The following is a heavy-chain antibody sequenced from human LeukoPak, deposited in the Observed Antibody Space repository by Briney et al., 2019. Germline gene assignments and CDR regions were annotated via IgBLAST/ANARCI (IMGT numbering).Heavy chain of an antibody. D-gene: IGHD6-13*01. CDR1: GFTFSSYE. J-gene: IGHJ5*02. CDR3: ARDSSTLNWFDP. CDR2: ISYDGSNK. V-gene: IGHV3-30*04. Sequence: PGGSLRLSCAASGFTFSSYEMNWVRQAPGKGLEWVAVISYDGSNKYYADSVKGRFTISRDNSKNTLYLQMNSLRAEDTAVYYCARDSSTLNWFDPWGQGTLVTVSS.